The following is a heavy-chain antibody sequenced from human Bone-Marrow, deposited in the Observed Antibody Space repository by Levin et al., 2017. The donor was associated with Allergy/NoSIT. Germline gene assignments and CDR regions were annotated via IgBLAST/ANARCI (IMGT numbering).Heavy chain of an antibody. CDR2: IRSNDYGGTT. CDR1: GFGFVDYT. V-gene: IGHV3-49*04. CDR3: TRDAVRGDYGYFDI. Sequence: GESLKISCTASGFGFVDYTVSWVRQAPGKGLEWVGLIRSNDYGGTTEFAASVKGRFTISRDDPKNIAYLQMNSLKTEDTAVYYCTRDAVRGDYGYFDIWGRGTLVAVSS. D-gene: IGHD2-21*01. J-gene: IGHJ2*01.